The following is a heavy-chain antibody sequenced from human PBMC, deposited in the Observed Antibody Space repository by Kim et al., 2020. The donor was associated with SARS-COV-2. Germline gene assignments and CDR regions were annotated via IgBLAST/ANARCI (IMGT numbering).Heavy chain of an antibody. J-gene: IGHJ4*02. V-gene: IGHV4-38-2*02. CDR3: ARGEYERSGIAVAGNYYFDY. Sequence: SETLSLTCTVSGYSISSGYYWGWIRQPPGKGLEWIGSIYHSGSTYYNPSLKSRVTISVDTSKNQFSLKLSSVTAADTAVYYCARGEYERSGIAVAGNYYFDYWGQGTLVTVSS. CDR2: IYHSGST. CDR1: GYSISSGYY. D-gene: IGHD6-19*01.